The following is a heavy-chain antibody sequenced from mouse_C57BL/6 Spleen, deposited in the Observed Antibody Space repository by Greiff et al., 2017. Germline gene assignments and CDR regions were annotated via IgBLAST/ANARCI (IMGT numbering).Heavy chain of an antibody. CDR3: ASKTTVVASHFCWYLDV. CDR1: GYTFTSYC. CDR2: IDPSDSET. D-gene: IGHD1-1*01. Sequence: QVQLQQSGAELVRPGSSVKLSCKASGYTFTSYCMHWVKQRPIQGLEWIGKIDPSDSETHYNQKFKDKATLTVDKSSSTAYMQLSSLTSVDSAVYYCASKTTVVASHFCWYLDVWGKGTTVTVSS. V-gene: IGHV1-52*01. J-gene: IGHJ1*03.